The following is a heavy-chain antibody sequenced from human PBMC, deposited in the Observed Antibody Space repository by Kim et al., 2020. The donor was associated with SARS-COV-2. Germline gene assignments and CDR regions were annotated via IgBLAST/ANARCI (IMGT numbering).Heavy chain of an antibody. D-gene: IGHD3-9*01. Sequence: GGSLRLSCAASGFTFSSYSMNWVRQAPGKGLEWVSSISSSSSYIYYADSVKGRFTISRDNAKNSLYLQMNSLRAEDTAVYYCAREEEYYDILTGYYRLGLFDYWGQGTLVTVSS. CDR1: GFTFSSYS. CDR3: AREEEYYDILTGYYRLGLFDY. CDR2: ISSSSSYI. V-gene: IGHV3-21*01. J-gene: IGHJ4*02.